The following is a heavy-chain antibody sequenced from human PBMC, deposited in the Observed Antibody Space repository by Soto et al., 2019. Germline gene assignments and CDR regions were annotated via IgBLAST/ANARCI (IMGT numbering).Heavy chain of an antibody. J-gene: IGHJ6*02. CDR2: VSPYNGHT. CDR3: ARDFAFVGGYNSYYYYYGMDV. Sequence: GASVKVSCKASGYSFTSYGISWVRRAPGQGLEWMGWVSPYNGHTQFAQRFQGRVTMTTDTFTSTAYMELRSLRSDDTAVYYCARDFAFVGGYNSYYYYYGMDVWGQGTTVTVSS. D-gene: IGHD5-12*01. CDR1: GYSFTSYG. V-gene: IGHV1-18*01.